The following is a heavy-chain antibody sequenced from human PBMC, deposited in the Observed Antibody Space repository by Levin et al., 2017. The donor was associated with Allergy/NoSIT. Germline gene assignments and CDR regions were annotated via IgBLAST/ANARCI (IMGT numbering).Heavy chain of an antibody. CDR1: GFTFSSYE. CDR3: ARGLVHFLDYYYGMDV. V-gene: IGHV3-48*03. CDR2: ISSSGSTI. J-gene: IGHJ6*02. D-gene: IGHD6-19*01. Sequence: GESLKISCAASGFTFSSYEMNWVRQAPGKGLEWVSYISSSGSTIYYADSVKGRFTISRDNAKNSLYLQMNSLRAEDTAVYYCARGLVHFLDYYYGMDVWGQGTTVTVSS.